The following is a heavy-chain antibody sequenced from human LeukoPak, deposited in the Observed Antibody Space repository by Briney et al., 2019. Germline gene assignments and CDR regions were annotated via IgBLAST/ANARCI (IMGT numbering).Heavy chain of an antibody. D-gene: IGHD5-18*01. V-gene: IGHV4-34*01. CDR3: ARATIQLWLLYY. J-gene: IGHJ4*02. CDR2: INHSGST. Sequence: SETLSLTCAVYGGSFSGYYWSWIRQPPGKGLEWIGEINHSGSTNYNPSLKSRVTISVDTSKNQFSLKLSSVTAADTAVYYCARATIQLWLLYYWGQGTLVTVSS. CDR1: GGSFSGYY.